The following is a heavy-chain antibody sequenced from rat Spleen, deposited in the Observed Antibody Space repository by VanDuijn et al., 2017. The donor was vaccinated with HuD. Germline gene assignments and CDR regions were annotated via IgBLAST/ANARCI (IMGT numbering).Heavy chain of an antibody. J-gene: IGHJ1*01. CDR1: GFPFSSYV. Sequence: EVQLVESDGGLVQPGSSLKVSCVASGFPFSSYVIHWFRQAPENGIEWLAYINTDSSSTHYAETVKGRFTISRDNAKNTVDMQLSSLRSEDTAMYFCARNWYFDFWGPGTMVTVSS. V-gene: IGHV5-43*01. CDR3: ARNWYFDF. CDR2: INTDSSST.